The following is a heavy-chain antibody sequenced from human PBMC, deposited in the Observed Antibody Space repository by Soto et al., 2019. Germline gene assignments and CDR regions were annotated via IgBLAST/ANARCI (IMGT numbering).Heavy chain of an antibody. CDR3: AKAGPVTARIRFDY. D-gene: IGHD2-21*02. J-gene: IGHJ4*02. CDR1: GFTFRAYT. V-gene: IGHV3-23*04. Sequence: EVQLVESGGGLVQPGGSLRLSCAGSGFTFRAYTMAWVRQAPGKGLEWVSGIDGRDGTYYSDSVKGRFNISRDSSRNNLFLQMNSLRADDTAVYYCAKAGPVTARIRFDYWGQGALVTVSS. CDR2: IDGRDGT.